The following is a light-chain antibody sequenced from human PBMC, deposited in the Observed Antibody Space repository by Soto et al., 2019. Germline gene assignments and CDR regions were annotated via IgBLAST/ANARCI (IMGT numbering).Light chain of an antibody. CDR3: QQSYSTPPWT. Sequence: DIQMTQSPSSLSASVGDRVTITCRASQSISSYLNWYQQKPGKAPKLLIYDASSLQSGGPSRFSGSGSWTDFTLTISSLQPEDFSTYYCQQSYSTPPWTFGQGTKVEIK. CDR1: QSISSY. J-gene: IGKJ1*01. V-gene: IGKV1-39*01. CDR2: DAS.